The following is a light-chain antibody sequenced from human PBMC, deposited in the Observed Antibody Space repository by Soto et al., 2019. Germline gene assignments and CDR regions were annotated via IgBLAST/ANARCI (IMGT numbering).Light chain of an antibody. CDR2: GAS. CDR3: QQYGSLPRT. J-gene: IGKJ1*01. Sequence: EIVLTQSPGTLSLSPGERATLSCRASQSIRFSLAWYQQKPGQPPRFLISGASSRAAGIPDRFSGSGSATDFPLTITRLEPEDFSVYYCQQYGSLPRTFGQGTKVEIK. CDR1: QSIRFS. V-gene: IGKV3-20*01.